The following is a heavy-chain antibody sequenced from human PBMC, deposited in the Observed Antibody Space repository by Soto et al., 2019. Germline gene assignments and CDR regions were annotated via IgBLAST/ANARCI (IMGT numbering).Heavy chain of an antibody. CDR3: ARDGSRDCSSTSCSYTPYYYYYGMDV. D-gene: IGHD2-2*01. V-gene: IGHV3-9*01. CDR2: ISWNSGKI. Sequence: LRLSCAASGFTFDDYAMHWVRQAPGKGLEWVSGISWNSGKIAYADSVKGRFTISRDNAKNSLYLQMNSLRAEDTAVYYCARDGSRDCSSTSCSYTPYYYYYGMDVWGQGTTVTVSS. CDR1: GFTFDDYA. J-gene: IGHJ6*02.